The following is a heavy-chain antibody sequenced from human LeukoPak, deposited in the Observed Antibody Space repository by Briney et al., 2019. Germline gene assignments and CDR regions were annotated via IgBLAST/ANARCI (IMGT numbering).Heavy chain of an antibody. V-gene: IGHV5-51*01. CDR1: GFSFTSYW. J-gene: IGHJ5*02. D-gene: IGHD3-10*02. CDR3: ARHPPYVSSSAFFDP. CDR2: IYPGDCDT. Sequence: GESLKISCKTSGFSFTSYWIAWVRQMPGKGLEWIGMIYPGDCDTTYSPSSQGQVIISADTSISTAYLQLTRLQASDTAIYYCARHPPYVSSSAFFDPWGQGTLVTVAS.